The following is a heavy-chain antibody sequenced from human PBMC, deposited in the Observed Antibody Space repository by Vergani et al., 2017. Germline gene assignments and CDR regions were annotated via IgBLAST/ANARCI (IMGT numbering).Heavy chain of an antibody. J-gene: IGHJ4*02. V-gene: IGHV3-7*01. CDR3: ARVDGWDPRGPFDY. Sequence: EVQLVESGGGLVKPGGSLRLSCAASGFTFSSYWMSWVRQAPGKGLEWVANIKQDGSEKYYVDSVKGRFTISRDNAKNSLYLQMNSLRAEDTAVYYCARVDGWDPRGPFDYWGQGTLVTVSS. D-gene: IGHD1-26*01. CDR1: GFTFSSYW. CDR2: IKQDGSEK.